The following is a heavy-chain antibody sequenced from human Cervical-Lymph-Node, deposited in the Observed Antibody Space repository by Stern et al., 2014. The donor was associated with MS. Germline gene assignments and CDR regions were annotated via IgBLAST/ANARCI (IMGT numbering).Heavy chain of an antibody. V-gene: IGHV3-30*18. J-gene: IGHJ4*02. CDR3: AKDRDGDYYGDY. Sequence: MQLVESGGGVVRPGRSLRLSCAASGFTFSSYAMHWVRQAPGKGLEWVAVISYDGSHKYYADSVKGRFIISRDNSRNTLFLQMNSLRAEDTAVYYCAKDRDGDYYGDYWGQGTLVTVSS. CDR2: ISYDGSHK. D-gene: IGHD5-24*01. CDR1: GFTFSSYA.